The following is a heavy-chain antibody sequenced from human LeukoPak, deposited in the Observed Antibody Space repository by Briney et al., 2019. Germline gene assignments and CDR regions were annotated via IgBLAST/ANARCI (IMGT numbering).Heavy chain of an antibody. Sequence: GGSLRLSCEASGFTFSSYGMHWVRQAPGKGLEWVAVISYDGSNKYYADSVKGRFTISRDNSKNTLYLQMNSLRAEDTAVYYCAKERRLLWFGELGYWGQGTLVTVSS. CDR2: ISYDGSNK. CDR3: AKERRLLWFGELGY. CDR1: GFTFSSYG. D-gene: IGHD3-10*01. V-gene: IGHV3-30*18. J-gene: IGHJ4*02.